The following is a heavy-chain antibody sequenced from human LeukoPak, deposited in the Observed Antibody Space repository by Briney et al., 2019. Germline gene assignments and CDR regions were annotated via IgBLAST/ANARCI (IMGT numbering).Heavy chain of an antibody. D-gene: IGHD3-3*01. V-gene: IGHV4-38-2*01. CDR1: GYSISRGYY. Sequence: SETLSLTCAVSGYSISRGYYWGWIRQPPGKGLEWIGSIYHSGSTYYNPSLKSRVTISVDTSKNQFSLKPSSVTAADTAVYYCARPTFGVVSIFDYWGQGTLVTVSS. CDR3: ARPTFGVVSIFDY. J-gene: IGHJ4*02. CDR2: IYHSGST.